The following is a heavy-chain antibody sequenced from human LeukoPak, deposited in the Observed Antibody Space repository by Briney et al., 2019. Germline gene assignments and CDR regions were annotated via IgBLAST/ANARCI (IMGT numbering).Heavy chain of an antibody. CDR3: ARESPDLDYSCDY. V-gene: IGHV1-2*02. J-gene: IGHJ4*02. CDR1: GSTFTGYY. Sequence: GASVKVSCKASGSTFTGYYMHWVRQAPGQGLEWMGWINPNSGGTNYAQKFQGRVTMTRDTSISTAYMELSRLRSDDTAVYYCARESPDLDYSCDYWGQGTLVTVSS. D-gene: IGHD4-11*01. CDR2: INPNSGGT.